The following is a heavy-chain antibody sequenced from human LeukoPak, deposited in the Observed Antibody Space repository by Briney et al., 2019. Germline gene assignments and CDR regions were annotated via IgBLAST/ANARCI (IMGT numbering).Heavy chain of an antibody. CDR1: GYTLTELS. V-gene: IGHV1-24*01. CDR3: ARGGYSSSWYWFNP. Sequence: ASVKVSCKVSGYTLTELSMHWVRQAPGKGLEWMGGFDPEDGETIYAQKFQGRVTMTEDTSTDTAYMELSSLRSEDTAVYYCARGGYSSSWYWFNPWGQGTLVTVSS. D-gene: IGHD6-13*01. CDR2: FDPEDGET. J-gene: IGHJ5*02.